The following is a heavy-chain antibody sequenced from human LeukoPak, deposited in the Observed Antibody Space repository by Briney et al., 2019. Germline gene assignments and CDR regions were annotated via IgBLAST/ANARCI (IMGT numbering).Heavy chain of an antibody. V-gene: IGHV3-21*01. CDR1: GFTFNTYT. D-gene: IGHD6-13*01. CDR3: TRGGYTSSYFWVH. J-gene: IGHJ4*02. CDR2: ISSGTSYI. Sequence: GGSLRLSCAASGFTFNTYTMNWVRQAPGKGLEWVSSISSGTSYIYYADSVKGRFTISRDNAKNSLYLQMNSLRAEDTAVYYCTRGGYTSSYFWVHWGQGTLVTVSS.